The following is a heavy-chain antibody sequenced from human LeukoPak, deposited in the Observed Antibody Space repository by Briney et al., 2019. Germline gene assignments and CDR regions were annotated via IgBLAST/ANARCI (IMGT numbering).Heavy chain of an antibody. J-gene: IGHJ4*02. CDR2: ISYDGSNK. CDR3: ARDLGYYDFWSAKGY. V-gene: IGHV3-30-3*01. Sequence: GVSLRLSCAASGFTFSSYWMSWVRQAPGKGLEWVAVISYDGSNKYYADSVKGRFTISRDNSKNTLYLQMNSLRAEDTAVYYCARDLGYYDFWSAKGYWGQGTLVTVSS. CDR1: GFTFSSYW. D-gene: IGHD3-3*01.